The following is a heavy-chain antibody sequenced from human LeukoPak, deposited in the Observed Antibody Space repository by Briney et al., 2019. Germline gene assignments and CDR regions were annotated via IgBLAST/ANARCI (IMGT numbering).Heavy chain of an antibody. V-gene: IGHV4-59*12. CDR1: GGSISSYY. CDR3: ARDTYHYDISGYYRPDY. Sequence: ASETLSLTCTVSGGSISSYYWSWIRQPPGKGLEWIGYIYYSGSTNYNPSLKSRVTISVDTSKNQVSLKLTSVTAADTAVYYCARDTYHYDISGYYRPDYWGQGTLVTVSS. J-gene: IGHJ4*02. CDR2: IYYSGST. D-gene: IGHD3-22*01.